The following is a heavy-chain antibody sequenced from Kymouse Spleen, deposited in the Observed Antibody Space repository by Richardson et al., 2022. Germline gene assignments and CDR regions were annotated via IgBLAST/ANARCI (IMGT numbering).Heavy chain of an antibody. CDR1: GFTFDDYG. D-gene: IGHD3-10*01. V-gene: IGHV3-20*d01. J-gene: IGHJ6*02. CDR3: ARDYYGSGDYYYYGMDV. CDR2: INWNGGST. Sequence: EVQLVESGGGVVRPGGSLRLSCAASGFTFDDYGMSWVRQAPGKGLEWVSGINWNGGSTGYADSVKGRFTISRDNAKNSLYLQMNSLRAEDTALYYCARDYYGSGDYYYYGMDVWGQGTTVTVSS.